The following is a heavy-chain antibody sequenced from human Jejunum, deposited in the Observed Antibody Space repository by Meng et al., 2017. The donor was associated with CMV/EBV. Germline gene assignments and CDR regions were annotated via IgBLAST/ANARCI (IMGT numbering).Heavy chain of an antibody. D-gene: IGHD3-10*01. Sequence: VQLAQSGAGVKKPGATVKVSCKASGYTFIAYYMHWVRQAPGQGLEWMGWINPNTGGTNFAQKFQGRVTMARDTSITTAYMELSGLRSDDTAVYYCARGPSIGVRGVFYFDYWGQGTLVTVSS. V-gene: IGHV1-2*02. CDR1: GYTFIAYY. CDR2: INPNTGGT. J-gene: IGHJ4*02. CDR3: ARGPSIGVRGVFYFDY.